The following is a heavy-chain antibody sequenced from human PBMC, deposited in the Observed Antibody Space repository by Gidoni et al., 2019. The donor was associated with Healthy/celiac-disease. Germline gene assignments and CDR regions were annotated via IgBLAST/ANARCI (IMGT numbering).Heavy chain of an antibody. J-gene: IGHJ4*02. CDR3: AKLGTGYYFDY. V-gene: IGHV3-23*01. D-gene: IGHD3-10*01. Sequence: EVQLLESGGGLVQPGVSLRHSCAASGFTFSSYAMGWFRQAPGKGLEWFSAISGSGGSSYYADSVKGRFTISRDNSKNKLYLQMNSLRAEDTAVYYCAKLGTGYYFDYWGQGTLVTVSS. CDR2: ISGSGGSS. CDR1: GFTFSSYA.